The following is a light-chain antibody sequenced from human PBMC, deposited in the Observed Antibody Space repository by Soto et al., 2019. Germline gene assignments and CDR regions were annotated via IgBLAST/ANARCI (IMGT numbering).Light chain of an antibody. V-gene: IGKV1-12*01. Sequence: IQMTQSPSSVSASVGDRVTMTCRASQGVGGWLAWYQQKPGKVPKLLIYATSSLHSGVPSRLSGSGSGTDFTLSISSLQPEDFATYYWQQTHSIPLSFGPGTKVDIK. CDR3: QQTHSIPLS. J-gene: IGKJ3*01. CDR2: ATS. CDR1: QGVGGW.